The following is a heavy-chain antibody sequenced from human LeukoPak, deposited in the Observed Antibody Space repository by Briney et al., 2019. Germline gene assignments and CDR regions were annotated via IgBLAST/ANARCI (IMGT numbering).Heavy chain of an antibody. CDR2: MNPNSGNT. J-gene: IGHJ6*03. V-gene: IGHV1-8*03. Sequence: ASVKVSCKASGYTFTTYDITWVRQATGQGLEWMGWMNPNSGNTGYAQKFQGRVTITRNTSISTAYMELSSLRSEDTAVYYCARGGFTHYDFWSGYYTEYYYYMDVWGKGTTVTVSS. D-gene: IGHD3-3*01. CDR1: GYTFTTYD. CDR3: ARGGFTHYDFWSGYYTEYYYYMDV.